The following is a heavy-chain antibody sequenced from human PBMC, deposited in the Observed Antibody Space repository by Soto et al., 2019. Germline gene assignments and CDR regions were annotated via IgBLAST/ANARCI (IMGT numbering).Heavy chain of an antibody. V-gene: IGHV3-21*01. CDR1: GFTFSSYS. Sequence: GGSLRLSCAASGFTFSSYSMNWVRQAPGKGLEWVSSISSSSSYIYYADSVKGRFTISRDNAKTSLYLQMNSLRAEDTAVYYCARDPHSNGDFGYCGQGTVFTVYS. CDR3: ARDPHSNGDFGY. J-gene: IGHJ4*02. D-gene: IGHD5-18*01. CDR2: ISSSSSYI.